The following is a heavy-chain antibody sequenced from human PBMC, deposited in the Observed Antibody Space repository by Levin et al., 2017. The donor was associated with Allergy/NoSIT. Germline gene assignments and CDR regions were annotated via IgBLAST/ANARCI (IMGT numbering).Heavy chain of an antibody. Sequence: SQTLSLTCAVSGYSISSGYYWGWIRQPPGKGLEWIGSIYHSGSTYYNPSLKSRVTISVDTSKNQFSLKLSSVTAADTAVYYCARDRAAAAGANWFDPWGQGTLVTVSS. D-gene: IGHD6-13*01. CDR2: IYHSGST. J-gene: IGHJ5*02. CDR1: GYSISSGYY. V-gene: IGHV4-38-2*02. CDR3: ARDRAAAAGANWFDP.